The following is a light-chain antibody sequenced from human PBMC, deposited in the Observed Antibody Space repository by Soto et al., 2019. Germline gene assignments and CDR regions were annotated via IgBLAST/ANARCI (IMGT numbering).Light chain of an antibody. CDR2: AAS. CDR1: QGISSY. V-gene: IGKV1-8*01. Sequence: AIRMTQSPSSLSASTGDRVTITCRASQGISSYLAWYQQKPGKAPKLLIYAASTLQSGVPSRFSGSGSGTDFTLTISCLQSEDFATYYCQQYYSYPGGTFGGGTKVEIK. CDR3: QQYYSYPGGT. J-gene: IGKJ4*01.